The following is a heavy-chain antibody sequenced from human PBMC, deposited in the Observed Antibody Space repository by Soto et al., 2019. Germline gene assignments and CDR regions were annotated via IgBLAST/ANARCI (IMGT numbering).Heavy chain of an antibody. CDR2: IYTSGST. D-gene: IGHD2-15*01. V-gene: IGHV4-4*07. CDR1: GGSISSYY. CDR3: AGEPLYCSGGSCCPPNFDY. Sequence: PSETLSLTCTVSGGSISSYYWSWIRQPAGKGLEWIGRIYTSGSTNYNPSLKSRVTMSVDTSKNQFSLKLSSVTAADTAVYYCAGEPLYCSGGSCCPPNFDYWGQGTLVTVSS. J-gene: IGHJ4*02.